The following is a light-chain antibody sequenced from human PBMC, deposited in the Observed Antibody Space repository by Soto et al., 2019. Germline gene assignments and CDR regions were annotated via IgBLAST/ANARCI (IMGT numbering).Light chain of an antibody. J-gene: IGLJ1*01. CDR3: SSYKSSSTLPYV. CDR2: DVN. V-gene: IGLV2-14*01. Sequence: QSALTQPASVSGSPGQSITISCTGTSSDVGGYNLVSWYQQYPDKAPKLMIFDVNPRPSGVSNRFSGSKSGNTASLTISGLQAEDEADYYCSSYKSSSTLPYVFGTGTKLTVL. CDR1: SSDVGGYNL.